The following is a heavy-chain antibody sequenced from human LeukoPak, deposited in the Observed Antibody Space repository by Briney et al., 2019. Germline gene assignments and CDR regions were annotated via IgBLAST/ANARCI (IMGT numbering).Heavy chain of an antibody. CDR3: ARWYCGGDCSIVDAFDI. CDR2: IIPIFGIA. J-gene: IGHJ3*02. V-gene: IGHV1-69*10. CDR1: GGTFSSYA. Sequence: SVKVSCKASGGTFSSYAISWVRQAPGQGLEWMGRIIPIFGIANYAQKFQGRVTITADKSTSTAYMELSSLRSEDTAAYYCARWYCGGDCSIVDAFDIWGQGTMVTVSS. D-gene: IGHD2-21*02.